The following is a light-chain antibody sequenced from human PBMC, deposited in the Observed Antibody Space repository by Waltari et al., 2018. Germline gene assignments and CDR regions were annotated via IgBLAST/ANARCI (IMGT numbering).Light chain of an antibody. CDR2: AAS. J-gene: IGKJ3*01. V-gene: IGKV1-9*01. CDR3: QQLNSYPPGIT. Sequence: IQLTQSPSSLSASVGDRVTITCLASQGISSYLAWYQQQPGKAPKLLIYAASTLQSGVPSRFSGSGSGTDFTLTISSLQPEDFATYYCQQLNSYPPGITFGPGTKVDIK. CDR1: QGISSY.